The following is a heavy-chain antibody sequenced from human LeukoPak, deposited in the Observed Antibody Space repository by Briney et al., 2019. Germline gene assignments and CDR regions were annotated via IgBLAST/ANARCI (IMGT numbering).Heavy chain of an antibody. Sequence: SETLPLTCTVSGGSISTSNYYWGWIRQPPGKGLEWIGNIFYSGSTYYSPSLKSRVTISLDTSRNQFSLKLNSVTAADTAVYYCARELGYGGLRSHWGQGTLVTVSS. D-gene: IGHD4-23*01. CDR2: IFYSGST. CDR3: ARELGYGGLRSH. V-gene: IGHV4-39*07. J-gene: IGHJ4*02. CDR1: GGSISTSNYY.